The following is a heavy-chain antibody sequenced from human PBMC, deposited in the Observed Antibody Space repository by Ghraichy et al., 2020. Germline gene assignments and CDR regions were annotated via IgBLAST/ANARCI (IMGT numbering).Heavy chain of an antibody. J-gene: IGHJ6*02. CDR2: IWYDGTTK. D-gene: IGHD6-19*01. CDR1: GFTFSPYA. Sequence: GGSLRLSCATSGFTFSPYAMHWVRQAPGKGLEWVAVIWYDGTTKFYADSVQGRFTVSKDNSKNTLYLEMNRLRAEDTAVYYCTREFRSSDWSSLNGMDVWGQGTTVTVSS. V-gene: IGHV3-33*01. CDR3: TREFRSSDWSSLNGMDV.